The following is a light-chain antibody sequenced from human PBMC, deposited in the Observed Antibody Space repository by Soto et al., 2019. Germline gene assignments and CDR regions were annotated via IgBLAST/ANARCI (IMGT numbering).Light chain of an antibody. Sequence: QSVLTQSPSASASLGASVKLTCTLSSRHNTNAIAWHQQQPKKGPRFLMKVNSDGSHFKGDGIPDRFSGSSSGAECYLTISSLQSEDEADYYCQAWATGIHIFGGGTKLTVL. CDR2: VNSDGSH. J-gene: IGLJ2*01. CDR1: SRHNTNA. CDR3: QAWATGIHI. V-gene: IGLV4-69*01.